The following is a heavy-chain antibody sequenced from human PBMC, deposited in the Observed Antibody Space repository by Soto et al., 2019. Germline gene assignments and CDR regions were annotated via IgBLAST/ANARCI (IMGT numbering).Heavy chain of an antibody. V-gene: IGHV1-18*01. Sequence: QVQLVQSGAEVKKPGASVKVSCKTSGYTFTSYGISWVRQAPGQGLEWMGWISAHNGNTNYAQKLQGRVTVTTDTSTSTAYKELRSLRSDDKAVYYCARVRDFWSGHPFDYWGQGTLVTVSS. CDR2: ISAHNGNT. CDR3: ARVRDFWSGHPFDY. J-gene: IGHJ4*02. CDR1: GYTFTSYG. D-gene: IGHD3-3*01.